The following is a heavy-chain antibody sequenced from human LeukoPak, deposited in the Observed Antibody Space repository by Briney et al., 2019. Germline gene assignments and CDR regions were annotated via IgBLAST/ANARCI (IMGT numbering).Heavy chain of an antibody. J-gene: IGHJ4*02. CDR3: AKEGYSGSWYFDY. CDR2: IYSGGST. CDR1: GFTVSSNY. Sequence: GGSLRLSCAASGFTVSSNYMSWVRQAPGKGLEWVSVIYSGGSTYYADSVKGRFTISRDNSKNTLYLQLNSLRAEDTAVYYCAKEGYSGSWYFDYWGQGTLVTVSS. D-gene: IGHD6-13*01. V-gene: IGHV3-66*01.